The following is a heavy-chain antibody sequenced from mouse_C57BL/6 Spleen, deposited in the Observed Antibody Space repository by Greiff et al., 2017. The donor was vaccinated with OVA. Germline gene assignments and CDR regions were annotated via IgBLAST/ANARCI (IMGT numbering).Heavy chain of an antibody. D-gene: IGHD1-1*01. J-gene: IGHJ1*03. CDR2: IDPETGGT. Sequence: QVQLQQSGAELVRPGASVTLSCKASGYTFTDYEMHWVKQTPVHGLEWIGAIDPETGGTASNQKFKGKAILTADKSSSTAYMELRSLTSEDSAVYDGTREGNYDGSSGWYFDVWGTGTTVTVSS. V-gene: IGHV1-15*01. CDR3: TREGNYDGSSGWYFDV. CDR1: GYTFTDYE.